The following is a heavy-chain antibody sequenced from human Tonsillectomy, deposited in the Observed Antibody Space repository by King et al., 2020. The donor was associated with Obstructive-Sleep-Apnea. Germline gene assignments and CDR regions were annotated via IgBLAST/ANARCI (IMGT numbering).Heavy chain of an antibody. V-gene: IGHV5-51*01. CDR2: IYPGHSDT. CDR3: ARQQRHAAGTDYPDAGLDI. Sequence: QLVQSGPEAKKPGESLRILCRGSGFSFSRNWIAGVCQMPGKVLEWMGIIYPGHSDTRYSPTFRGQVVISVDRSTSTAYLRLNNLRSSDTAIFYCARQQRHAAGTDYPDAGLDIWGQGTKVTVSS. D-gene: IGHD3-10*01. J-gene: IGHJ3*02. CDR1: GFSFSRNW.